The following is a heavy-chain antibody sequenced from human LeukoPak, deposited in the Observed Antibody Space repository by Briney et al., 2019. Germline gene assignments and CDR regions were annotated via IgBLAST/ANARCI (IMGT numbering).Heavy chain of an antibody. CDR1: GFTFSSYG. CDR3: AKGSDYKYYYGSGSSSYYYYYYGMDV. V-gene: IGHV3-30*18. D-gene: IGHD3-10*01. CDR2: ISYDGSNK. Sequence: GGSLRLSCAASGFTFSSYGMHWVRQAPGKGLEWVAVISYDGSNKYYADSVKGRFTISRDNSKNTLYLQMNSLRAEDTAVYYCAKGSDYKYYYGSGSSSYYYYYYGMDVWGQGTTVTVSS. J-gene: IGHJ6*02.